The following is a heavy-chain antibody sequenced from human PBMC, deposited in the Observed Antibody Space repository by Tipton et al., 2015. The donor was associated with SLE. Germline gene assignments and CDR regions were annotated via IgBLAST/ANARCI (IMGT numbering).Heavy chain of an antibody. V-gene: IGHV4-38-2*01. CDR1: GYSISSGYY. Sequence: TLSLTCAVSGYSISSGYYWGWIRQPPGKGLEWIGSIYHSGNTYYNPSLKSRFTISVDTSKNQFFLKLSSVTAADTAVYYCASPGGGITMVRGVRYFDLWGRGTLVTVSS. CDR2: IYHSGNT. CDR3: ASPGGGITMVRGVRYFDL. J-gene: IGHJ2*01. D-gene: IGHD3-10*01.